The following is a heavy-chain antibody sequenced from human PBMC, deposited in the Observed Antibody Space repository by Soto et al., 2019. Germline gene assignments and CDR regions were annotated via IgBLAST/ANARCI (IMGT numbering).Heavy chain of an antibody. V-gene: IGHV4-4*02. CDR2: IYHSGST. Sequence: QVQLQESGPGVVKPSGTLSLTCAVSGDSISSGGWWSWVRQPPGKGLEWIGEIYHSGSTNYNPSLKSRVTILVDMSNNHFSLNLNSVNVADMAMYYCAKDGRNGYNLFYWGQGTRVTVSS. D-gene: IGHD5-12*01. CDR3: AKDGRNGYNLFY. J-gene: IGHJ4*02. CDR1: GDSISSGGW.